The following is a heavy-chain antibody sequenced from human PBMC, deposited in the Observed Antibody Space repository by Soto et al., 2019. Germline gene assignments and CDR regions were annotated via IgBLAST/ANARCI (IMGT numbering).Heavy chain of an antibody. V-gene: IGHV4-30-4*08. Sequence: SDTLSLPSTVSGGTIRSGDYYRSWIRQPPGKGLEWIGYIYYSGSTYYNPSLKSRVTISVDTSKNQFSLKMNSVTAADTAVYFCARAAATGHPVVPDFWGQGALVTVSS. D-gene: IGHD6-13*01. CDR3: ARAAATGHPVVPDF. CDR1: GGTIRSGDYY. J-gene: IGHJ4*02. CDR2: IYYSGST.